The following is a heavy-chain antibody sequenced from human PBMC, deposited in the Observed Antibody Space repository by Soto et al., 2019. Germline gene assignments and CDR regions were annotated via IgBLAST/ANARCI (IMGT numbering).Heavy chain of an antibody. CDR3: ARRFQYYYDSSGYESPDWFDP. CDR1: GYSISSGYY. CDR2: IYHSGST. J-gene: IGHJ5*02. V-gene: IGHV4-38-2*01. Sequence: PSETLSLTCAVSGYSISSGYYWGWIRQPPGKGLEWIGSIYHSGSTYYNPSLKSRVTISVDTSTSTAYMELRSLRSDDTAVYYCARRFQYYYDSSGYESPDWFDPWGQGTLVTVSS. D-gene: IGHD3-22*01.